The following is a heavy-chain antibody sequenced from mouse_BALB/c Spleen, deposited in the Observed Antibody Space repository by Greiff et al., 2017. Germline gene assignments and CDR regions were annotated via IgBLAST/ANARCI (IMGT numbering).Heavy chain of an antibody. CDR1: GYTFTSYT. V-gene: IGHV1-4*01. CDR2: INPSSGYT. Sequence: VQLQQSGAELARPGASVKMSCKASGYTFTSYTMHWVKQRPGQGLEWIGYINPSSGYTNYNQKFKDKATLTADKSSSTAYMQLSSLTSEDSAVYYCASSITTVVAKYYAMDYWGQGTSVTVSS. CDR3: ASSITTVVAKYYAMDY. D-gene: IGHD1-1*01. J-gene: IGHJ4*01.